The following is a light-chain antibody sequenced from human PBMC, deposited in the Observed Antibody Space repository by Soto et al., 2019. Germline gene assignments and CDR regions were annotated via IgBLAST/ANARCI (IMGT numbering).Light chain of an antibody. CDR2: DVT. CDR3: NSYTSSSTYV. V-gene: IGLV2-14*03. Sequence: SVLPQAASGSGSPGQSITISCTRTSSDVGGFNYVSWYQQHPGKAPKLMIYDVTNRPSGVSYRFSGSKSGNTASLTISGLQAEDEADYYCNSYTSSSTYVFGTGTKVTVL. J-gene: IGLJ1*01. CDR1: SSDVGGFNY.